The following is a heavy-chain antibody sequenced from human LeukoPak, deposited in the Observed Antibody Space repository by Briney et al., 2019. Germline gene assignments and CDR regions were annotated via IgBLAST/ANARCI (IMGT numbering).Heavy chain of an antibody. D-gene: IGHD3-10*01. CDR1: GFTLNNAW. Sequence: KSGGSLRLSCAASGFTLNNAWMSWVRHVPGKGLEWVGRIKSKTDGGTIDFAAPVKGRFTISRDDSRNTLYLQMNSLKTEDTALYYCATRYGSGGLRAAYYYYYYMDVWGKGTTVTVSS. CDR3: ATRYGSGGLRAAYYYYYYMDV. V-gene: IGHV3-15*01. J-gene: IGHJ6*03. CDR2: IKSKTDGGTI.